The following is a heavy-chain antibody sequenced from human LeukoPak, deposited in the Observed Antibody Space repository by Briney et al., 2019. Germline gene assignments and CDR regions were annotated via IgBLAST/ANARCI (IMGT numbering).Heavy chain of an antibody. Sequence: GGSLRFSCAASGFTLSSFGMHWVRQAPGKGLEWMTVISYDGSVIYNADSVKGRFTISRDNSKNTLYLQMDSLRADDTAVYYCAKERSFGPRDFDYWGQGTLVTVSS. D-gene: IGHD3-10*01. CDR1: GFTLSSFG. CDR3: AKERSFGPRDFDY. V-gene: IGHV3-30*18. CDR2: ISYDGSVI. J-gene: IGHJ4*02.